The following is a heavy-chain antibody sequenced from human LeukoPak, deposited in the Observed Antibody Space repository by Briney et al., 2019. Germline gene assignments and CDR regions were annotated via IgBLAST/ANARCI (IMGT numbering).Heavy chain of an antibody. Sequence: GESLKISCKGSGYIFTSYWISWVRQMPGKGLEWMGIIYPGDSDTRYSPSFQGQVTISADKSISTAYLQWSSLKASDTAMYYCARTYYDSSGYSPSDAFDIWGQGTMVTVSS. D-gene: IGHD3-22*01. V-gene: IGHV5-51*01. CDR2: IYPGDSDT. CDR1: GYIFTSYW. CDR3: ARTYYDSSGYSPSDAFDI. J-gene: IGHJ3*02.